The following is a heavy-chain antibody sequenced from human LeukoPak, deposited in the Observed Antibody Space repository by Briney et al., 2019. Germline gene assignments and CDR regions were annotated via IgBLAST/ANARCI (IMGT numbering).Heavy chain of an antibody. D-gene: IGHD5-24*01. V-gene: IGHV3-23*01. Sequence: GGSLRLSCAASGFTFSSYAMSWVRQAPGKGLEWVSDISGSGGTTYYADSVRGRFTISRDNSKNTLYLQMNSLRAEDTAVYYCAKKRWVLVQSPLDYWGQGTLVTVSS. CDR2: ISGSGGTT. CDR3: AKKRWVLVQSPLDY. J-gene: IGHJ4*02. CDR1: GFTFSSYA.